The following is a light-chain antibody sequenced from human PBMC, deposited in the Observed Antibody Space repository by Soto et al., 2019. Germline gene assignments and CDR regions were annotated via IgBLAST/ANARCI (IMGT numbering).Light chain of an antibody. V-gene: IGKV3-20*01. CDR3: RQFGSSSWT. CDR1: QSVSSSY. J-gene: IGKJ1*01. Sequence: ESVLTQSPGTLSLSPGEKATLSCRASQSVSSSYLAWYQQKPGQAPRLLIYGASSRATGIPDRFSGSGSGTDFTLTVSRLEPEDYAVYYCRQFGSSSWTFGQGI. CDR2: GAS.